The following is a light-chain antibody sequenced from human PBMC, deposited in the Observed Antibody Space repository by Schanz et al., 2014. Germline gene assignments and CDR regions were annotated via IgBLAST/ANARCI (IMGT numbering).Light chain of an antibody. CDR1: SSDVGDHKY. CDR2: DVS. J-gene: IGLJ2*01. Sequence: QSVLTQPASVSGSPGQSITISCTGTSSDVGDHKYVSWYQQHPGKAPKLMIYDVSIRPSGVPTRFSGSKSDNTASLTISGLQTGDEADYYCCSYTSGSTPVIFGGGTKLTVL. CDR3: CSYTSGSTPVI. V-gene: IGLV2-14*03.